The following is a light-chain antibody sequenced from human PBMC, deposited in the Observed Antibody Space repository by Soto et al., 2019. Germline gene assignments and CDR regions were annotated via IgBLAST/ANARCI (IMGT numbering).Light chain of an antibody. V-gene: IGKV3-20*01. Sequence: EIVLTQSPGTLSLSPGERATISCRASQRISNSYLAWYQQKPGQAPRLLLYDASTRATGIPDRVSGSGSGTDFTLTISRLEPEDVAVYYCQQYARPPFAFGQGTKVEIK. CDR1: QRISNSY. CDR2: DAS. J-gene: IGKJ2*01. CDR3: QQYARPPFA.